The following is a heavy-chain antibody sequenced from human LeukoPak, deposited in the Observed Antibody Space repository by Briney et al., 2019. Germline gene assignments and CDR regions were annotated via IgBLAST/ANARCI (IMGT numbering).Heavy chain of an antibody. J-gene: IGHJ4*02. Sequence: PGGSLRLSCVASGFSETYEMNWVRQAPGKGLEWVSAISGSGGSTYYADSVKGRFTISRDNSKNTLYLQMNSLRAEDTAVYYCAKPRAAAGPFDYWGQGTLVTVSS. CDR1: GFSETYE. V-gene: IGHV3-23*01. D-gene: IGHD6-13*01. CDR3: AKPRAAAGPFDY. CDR2: ISGSGGST.